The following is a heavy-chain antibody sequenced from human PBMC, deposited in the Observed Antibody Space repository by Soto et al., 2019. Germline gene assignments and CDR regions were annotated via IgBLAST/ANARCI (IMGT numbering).Heavy chain of an antibody. Sequence: PGGSLRLSCAASGFTFSSYSMNWVRQAPGKGLEWVSYISSSSSTIYYADSVKGRFTISRDNAKNSLYLQMNSLRAEDTAVYYCASNGYSYGSDPFDYWGQGTLVTVSS. V-gene: IGHV3-48*01. CDR1: GFTFSSYS. CDR2: ISSSSSTI. J-gene: IGHJ4*02. D-gene: IGHD5-18*01. CDR3: ASNGYSYGSDPFDY.